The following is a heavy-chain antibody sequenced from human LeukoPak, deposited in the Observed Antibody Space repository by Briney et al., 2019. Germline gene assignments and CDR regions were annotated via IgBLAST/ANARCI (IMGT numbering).Heavy chain of an antibody. Sequence: SVTVSCKASGDTFSSYAISWVRQAPGQGLEWMGRIIPILGIANYAQKFQGRVTITADKSTSTAYMALSSLRSEDTAVYYCARGGGSTHTGYYYYYGMDVWGQGTTVTVSS. D-gene: IGHD5-12*01. CDR2: IIPILGIA. J-gene: IGHJ6*02. CDR3: ARGGGSTHTGYYYYYGMDV. V-gene: IGHV1-69*04. CDR1: GDTFSSYA.